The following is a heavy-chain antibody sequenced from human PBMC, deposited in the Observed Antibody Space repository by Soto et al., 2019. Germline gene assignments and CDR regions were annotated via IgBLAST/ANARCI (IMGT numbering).Heavy chain of an antibody. CDR1: GGSISSGGYY. CDR2: IYYSGST. Sequence: PSETLSLTCTVSGGSISSGGYYWSWIRQHPGKGLEWIGYIYYSGSTYYNPSLKSRVTISVDTSKNQFSLKLSSVTAADTAVYYCASCSGSYHFYYGIDVWGQGTTVTVSS. J-gene: IGHJ6*02. CDR3: ASCSGSYHFYYGIDV. V-gene: IGHV4-31*03. D-gene: IGHD3-10*02.